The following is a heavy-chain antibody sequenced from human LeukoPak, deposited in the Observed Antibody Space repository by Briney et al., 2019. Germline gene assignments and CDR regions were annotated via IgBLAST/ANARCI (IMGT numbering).Heavy chain of an antibody. CDR1: GFTFSTYE. CDR2: ISRSGGTI. V-gene: IGHV3-48*03. D-gene: IGHD3-22*01. CDR3: ARGGNVGYNYNAFDI. Sequence: GGSLRLSCAASGFTFSTYEMNWVRQAPGKGLEWVSSISRSGGTIYYADSVKGRFTISRDNAKNSLYLQMNSLRAEDTAVYYCARGGNVGYNYNAFDIWGHGTMVTVSS. J-gene: IGHJ3*02.